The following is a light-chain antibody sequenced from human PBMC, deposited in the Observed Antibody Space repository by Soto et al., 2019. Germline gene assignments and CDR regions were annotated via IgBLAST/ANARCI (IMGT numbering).Light chain of an antibody. V-gene: IGKV3-20*01. CDR3: QQYGSSPST. J-gene: IGKJ5*01. Sequence: SLSPGERATLSCRASQSVSSSYLAWYQQKPGQAPRLLIYGASSRATGIPDRFSGSGSGTDFTLTISRLEPEDFAAYYCQQYGSSPSTFGQGQRXEI. CDR1: QSVSSSY. CDR2: GAS.